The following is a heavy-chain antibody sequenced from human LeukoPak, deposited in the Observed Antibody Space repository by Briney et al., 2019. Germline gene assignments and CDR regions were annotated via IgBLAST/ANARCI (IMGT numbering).Heavy chain of an antibody. D-gene: IGHD3-9*01. J-gene: IGHJ4*02. CDR3: ARVGRYYDILG. V-gene: IGHV3-48*01. Sequence: PGGSLRLSCAASGFTFSSYSMNWVRQAPGKGLEWVSYISSSSSTIYYADSVKGRFTISRDNAKNSLYLQMNSLRAEDTAVYYCARVGRYYDILGWGQGTLVTVSS. CDR2: ISSSSSTI. CDR1: GFTFSSYS.